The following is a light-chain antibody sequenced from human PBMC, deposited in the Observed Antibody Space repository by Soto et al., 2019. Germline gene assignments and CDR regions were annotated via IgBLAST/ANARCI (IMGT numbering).Light chain of an antibody. CDR3: QQRANWPGT. J-gene: IGKJ1*01. CDR1: QSVYNY. V-gene: IGKV3-11*01. Sequence: EIVLTQSPGTLSLSPGEGATLSCRASQSVYNYLAWYQQKPGQAPRLLIYDVSDRATGLPDRFSGSGSGTDFTLTISSLEPEDSAIYYCQQRANWPGTFGQGTKVEIK. CDR2: DVS.